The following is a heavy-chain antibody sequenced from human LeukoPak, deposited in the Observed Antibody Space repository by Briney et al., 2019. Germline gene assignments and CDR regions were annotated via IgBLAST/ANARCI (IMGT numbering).Heavy chain of an antibody. V-gene: IGHV3-23*01. CDR3: TKGPFFYYDASGYNYFDS. CDR2: ISGSGGST. CDR1: GFTFSSYA. D-gene: IGHD3-22*01. J-gene: IGHJ4*02. Sequence: GGSLRLSCAASGFTFSSYAMSWVRQAPGKGLEWVSAISGSGGSTYSADSVKGRFTISRDNSKDTLYLQMNSLRVEDTAIYYCTKGPFFYYDASGYNYFDSWGQGTLVTVSS.